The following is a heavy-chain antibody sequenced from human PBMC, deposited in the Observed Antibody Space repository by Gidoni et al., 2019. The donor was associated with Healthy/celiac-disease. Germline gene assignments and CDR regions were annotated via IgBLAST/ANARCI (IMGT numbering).Heavy chain of an antibody. CDR1: GSPFTSYY. D-gene: IGHD3-22*01. Sequence: QVQLAQSGVEVKQPGASVKVSCKASGSPFTSYYMHWVRQAPGQGLEWMGLINPSGGSTSYAQKFKNRVTMTRETSTSTVYMELSSLRSEDTAVYYWARDGRRRITMMIVASLYGRYFDYWGQGTLVTVSS. V-gene: IGHV1-46*01. CDR3: ARDGRRRITMMIVASLYGRYFDY. J-gene: IGHJ4*02. CDR2: INPSGGST.